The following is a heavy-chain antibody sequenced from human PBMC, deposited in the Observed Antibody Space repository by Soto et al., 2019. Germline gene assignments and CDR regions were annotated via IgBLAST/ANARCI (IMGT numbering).Heavy chain of an antibody. V-gene: IGHV2-5*02. Sequence: QITLKESGPTLVKPTQTLTLTCTFSGFSLSTSGLGVGWIRQPPGKALEWLALIYWDDDKRYSPSLKSRLTITKDTSKNQVVLTMTNMDPVDTATYYCANRLIGYYYDSSGSNWFDPWGQGTLVTVSS. J-gene: IGHJ5*02. CDR3: ANRLIGYYYDSSGSNWFDP. CDR2: IYWDDDK. CDR1: GFSLSTSGLG. D-gene: IGHD3-22*01.